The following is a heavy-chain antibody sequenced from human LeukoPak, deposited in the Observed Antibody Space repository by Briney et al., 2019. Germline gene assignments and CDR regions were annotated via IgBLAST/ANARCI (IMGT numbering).Heavy chain of an antibody. D-gene: IGHD6-13*01. CDR3: ARFHGYSSSLDY. J-gene: IGHJ4*02. CDR2: IYYSGST. V-gene: IGHV4-31*03. CDR1: GGSISSGGYY. Sequence: SETLSLTCTVSGGSISSGGYYWSWIRQHPGKGLEWIGYIYYSGSTYYNPSLKSRVAISVDTSKNQFSLKLSSVTAADTAVYYCARFHGYSSSLDYWGQGTLVTVSS.